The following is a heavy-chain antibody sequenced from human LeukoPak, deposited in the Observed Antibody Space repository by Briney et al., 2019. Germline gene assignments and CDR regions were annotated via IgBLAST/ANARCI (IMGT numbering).Heavy chain of an antibody. CDR3: AITGRAAYDY. CDR2: INHSAST. J-gene: IGHJ4*02. D-gene: IGHD1-20*01. Sequence: SETLSLTCAVYGGSVSSYYWIWIRQPPGKGLEWIGEINHSASTNYNPSLKSRVTISGDTSKNEFSLKLSSVTAADTAVYYCAITGRAAYDYWGQGTLVTVSS. CDR1: GGSVSSYY. V-gene: IGHV4-34*01.